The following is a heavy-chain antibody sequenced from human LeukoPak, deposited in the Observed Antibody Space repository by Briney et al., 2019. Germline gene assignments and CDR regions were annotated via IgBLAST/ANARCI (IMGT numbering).Heavy chain of an antibody. J-gene: IGHJ4*02. Sequence: GGSLRLSCSASGFTVSCDYLSLVRQAPGKGLAWLSVIYSGGTIYYADSVKGRFTISRDNSKNTVYLQMNSLRVEDTAVYYCTRGGSVPATRSFDYWGQGTLVTVSS. V-gene: IGHV3-66*01. D-gene: IGHD6-19*01. CDR3: TRGGSVPATRSFDY. CDR1: GFTVSCDY. CDR2: IYSGGTI.